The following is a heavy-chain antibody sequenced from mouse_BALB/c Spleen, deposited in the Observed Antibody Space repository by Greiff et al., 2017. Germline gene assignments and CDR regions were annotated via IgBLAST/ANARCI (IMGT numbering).Heavy chain of an antibody. CDR2: ISSGGGST. D-gene: IGHD2-1*01. CDR3: ASYGNYAMDY. Sequence: EVQGVESGGGLVKPGGSLKLSCAASGFAFSSYDMSWVRQTPEKRLEWVAYISSGGGSTYYPDTVKGRFTISRDNAKNTLYLQMSSLKSEDTAMYYCASYGNYAMDYWGQGTSVTVSS. J-gene: IGHJ4*01. CDR1: GFAFSSYD. V-gene: IGHV5-12-1*01.